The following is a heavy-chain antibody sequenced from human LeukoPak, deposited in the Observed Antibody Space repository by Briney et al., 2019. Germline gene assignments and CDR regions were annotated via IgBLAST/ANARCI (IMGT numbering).Heavy chain of an antibody. CDR2: ISTGGST. Sequence: SETLSLTCTVSGASISSSYCTWIRQPAGEGLEWIGRISTGGSTTYNPSFKSRVTMSLDTPKNQFSLNLTSVTAADTAVYYCARDQTYYVSSGYYYVTYFQHWGQGILVTVSS. D-gene: IGHD3-22*01. CDR3: ARDQTYYVSSGYYYVTYFQH. J-gene: IGHJ1*01. CDR1: GASISSSY. V-gene: IGHV4-4*07.